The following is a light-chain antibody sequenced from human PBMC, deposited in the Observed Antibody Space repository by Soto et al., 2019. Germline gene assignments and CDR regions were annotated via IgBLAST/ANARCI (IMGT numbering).Light chain of an antibody. CDR2: GAS. CDR1: QSVSSN. V-gene: IGKV3-15*01. J-gene: IGKJ4*01. Sequence: ENVMTQSPATLSVSPGERATLSCRASQSVSSNLAWYQQKPGQAPRLLIYGASTRATGIPARFSGSGSGTEFTLTISSLQSEDFAVYYRQQYNNWPPLTFGGGTKVDIK. CDR3: QQYNNWPPLT.